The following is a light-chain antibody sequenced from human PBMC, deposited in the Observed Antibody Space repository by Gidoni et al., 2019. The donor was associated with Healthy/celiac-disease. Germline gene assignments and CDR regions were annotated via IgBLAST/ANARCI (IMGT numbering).Light chain of an antibody. CDR3: RHYDSLPVT. CDR2: DVS. CDR1: QAIRNN. J-gene: IGKJ4*01. V-gene: IGKV1-33*01. Sequence: DIHMTQSPSSLSASVGDRGTITCQATQAIRNNLNWYQYKLGKAPLLLIYDVSKLVRGVPSRFSRSGSGTDFTFTISDLQPEDVATYYCRHYDSLPVTFGGGTKVEIE.